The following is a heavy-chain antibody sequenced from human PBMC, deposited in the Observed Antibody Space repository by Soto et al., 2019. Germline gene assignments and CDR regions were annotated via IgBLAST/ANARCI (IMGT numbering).Heavy chain of an antibody. V-gene: IGHV1-3*01. Sequence: QVQLVQSGAEVKKPGASVKVSCKASGYTFTSYAMHWVRQAPGQRLEWMGWIIAGKGNTKYSQKFQGRATITGDTAASTAYMELSSLRSEDTAVYYCARESAGTPYYFDYWGEGTLVTVSS. CDR1: GYTFTSYA. CDR3: ARESAGTPYYFDY. J-gene: IGHJ4*02. CDR2: IIAGKGNT. D-gene: IGHD1-1*01.